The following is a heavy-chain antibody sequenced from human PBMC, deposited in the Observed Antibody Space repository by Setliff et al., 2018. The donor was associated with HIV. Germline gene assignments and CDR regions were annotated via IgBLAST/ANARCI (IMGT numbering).Heavy chain of an antibody. CDR3: ARHLRWELPYYFDY. CDR1: GGSISSSSYY. V-gene: IGHV4-39*01. Sequence: PSETLSLTCTVSGGSISSSSYYWGWIRQPPGRGLEWIGSIYYSGATYYNPPLKSRVTLSVDTSNNQFSLKLSSVTAADTAVYYCARHLRWELPYYFDYWGQGTLVTVSS. D-gene: IGHD1-26*01. J-gene: IGHJ4*02. CDR2: IYYSGAT.